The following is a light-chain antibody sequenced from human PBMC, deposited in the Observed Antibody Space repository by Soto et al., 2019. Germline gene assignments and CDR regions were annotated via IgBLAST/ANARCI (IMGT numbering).Light chain of an antibody. CDR2: DTN. V-gene: IGLV7-46*01. CDR3: LVSYDGVRV. J-gene: IGLJ2*01. CDR1: TGAVTSGHY. Sequence: QAVVTQEPSLTVSPRGTVTLTCGSSTGAVTSGHYPYWFQQKPGQAPRTLIYDTNNRHSWTPARFSGSLLGGKAALTLSGAQPEDEADSYCLVSYDGVRVFGGGTKLTVL.